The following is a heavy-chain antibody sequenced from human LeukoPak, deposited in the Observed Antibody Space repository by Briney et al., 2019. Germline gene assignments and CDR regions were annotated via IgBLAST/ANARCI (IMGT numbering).Heavy chain of an antibody. CDR3: ARVQRGSYEFDY. V-gene: IGHV3-20*04. D-gene: IGHD1-26*01. Sequence: GGSLRLSCAASGCTFDNYGMSWVRQAPGKGLEWVSGIYWNGGSTGYADSVKGRFTISRDNDKNSLYLQMNSLRAEDTALYYCARVQRGSYEFDYWGQGTLVTVSS. CDR2: IYWNGGST. CDR1: GCTFDNYG. J-gene: IGHJ4*02.